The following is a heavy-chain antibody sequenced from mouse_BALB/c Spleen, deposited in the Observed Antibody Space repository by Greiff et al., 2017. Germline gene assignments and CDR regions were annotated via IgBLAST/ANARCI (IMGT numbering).Heavy chain of an antibody. D-gene: IGHD1-1*01. V-gene: IGHV3-6*02. CDR2: ISYDGSN. Sequence: EVQRVESGPGLVKPSQSLSLTCSVTGYSITSGYYWNWIRQSPGNKLEWMGYISYDGSNNYNPSLKNRISITRNTSKNQFFLKLNSVTTEDTATYYCARGATVVATPPYFDVWGAGTTVTVSS. CDR1: GYSITSGYY. J-gene: IGHJ1*01. CDR3: ARGATVVATPPYFDV.